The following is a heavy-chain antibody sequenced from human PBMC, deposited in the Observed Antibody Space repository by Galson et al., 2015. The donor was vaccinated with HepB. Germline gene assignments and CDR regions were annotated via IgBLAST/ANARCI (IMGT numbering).Heavy chain of an antibody. Sequence: SVKVSCKVSGYTLTELSMHWVRQAPGKGLEWMGGFDPEDGETIYAQKFQGRVTMTEDTSTDTAYMELSSLRSEDTAVYYCATARYYDFWSGYYSSSQVEYFQHWGQGTLVTVSS. CDR2: FDPEDGET. CDR3: ATARYYDFWSGYYSSSQVEYFQH. V-gene: IGHV1-24*01. J-gene: IGHJ1*01. D-gene: IGHD3-3*01. CDR1: GYTLTELS.